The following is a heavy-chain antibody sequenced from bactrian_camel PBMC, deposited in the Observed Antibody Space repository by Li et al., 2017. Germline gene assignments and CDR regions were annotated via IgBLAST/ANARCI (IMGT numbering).Heavy chain of an antibody. Sequence: HVQLVESGGGPVQAGGSLSLSCEASGYTDTACMGWFRQRLGKEREGVAVIGNEGSKGYDESVKGRFAISQDKFKNTVYLQMNSLEPEDTAMYYCNARGLYCGGVATFRNYWGQGTQVTVS. J-gene: IGHJ4*01. CDR3: NARGLYCGGVATFRNY. V-gene: IGHV3S56*01. CDR2: IGNEGSK. CDR1: GYTDTAC. D-gene: IGHD1*01.